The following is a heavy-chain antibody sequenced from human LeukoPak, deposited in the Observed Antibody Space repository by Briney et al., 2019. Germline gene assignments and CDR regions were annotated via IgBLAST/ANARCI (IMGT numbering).Heavy chain of an antibody. Sequence: GGSLRLSCAASGFTFSSYAMHWVRQAPGKGLEYVSAISSNGGSTYYANSVKGRFTISRDNSKNTLYLQMGSLRAEDMAVYYCARGRTFGGVIVDWGQGTLVTVSS. CDR1: GFTFSSYA. CDR2: ISSNGGST. J-gene: IGHJ4*02. D-gene: IGHD3-16*02. CDR3: ARGRTFGGVIVD. V-gene: IGHV3-64*01.